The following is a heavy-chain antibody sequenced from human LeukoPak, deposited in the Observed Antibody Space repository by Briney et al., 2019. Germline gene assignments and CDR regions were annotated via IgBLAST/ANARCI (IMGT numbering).Heavy chain of an antibody. J-gene: IGHJ4*02. CDR1: GGSFSGYY. D-gene: IGHD4-17*01. Sequence: PSETLSLTCAVSGGSFSGYYWTWIRQPPGKGLEWIGEINHSGSANYNPSLKSRVTISLDTSKNQFSLKLSSVTAADTAVYYCARHGKDYGDYPEADYWGQGTLVTVSS. CDR3: ARHGKDYGDYPEADY. CDR2: INHSGSA. V-gene: IGHV4-34*01.